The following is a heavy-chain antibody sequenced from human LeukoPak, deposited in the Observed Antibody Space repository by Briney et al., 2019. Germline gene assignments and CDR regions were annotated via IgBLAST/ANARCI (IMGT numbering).Heavy chain of an antibody. Sequence: GGSLRLSCAASGFTFSSYAMHWVRQAPGKGLEWVAVISYDGSNKYYADSVKGRFTISRDNSKNTLYLQMNSLRAEDTAVYYCARVGGHSSGFDYWGQGTLVTVSS. CDR2: ISYDGSNK. CDR3: ARVGGHSSGFDY. V-gene: IGHV3-30*01. J-gene: IGHJ4*02. D-gene: IGHD6-19*01. CDR1: GFTFSSYA.